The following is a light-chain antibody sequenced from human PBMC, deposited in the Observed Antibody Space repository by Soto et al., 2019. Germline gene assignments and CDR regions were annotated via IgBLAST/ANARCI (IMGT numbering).Light chain of an antibody. V-gene: IGLV4-69*01. CDR1: SAHSGDA. CDR3: QTWGPGIRV. Sequence: QLVLTQSPSASASLGAPVTLTCTLSSAHSGDAIAWHQQQPGKGPRYLLRINRDGSHTKGDGIPDRFSGSTSGAERRLTISSLQSEEEADYYCQTWGPGIRVFGGGTKLTVL. CDR2: INRDGSH. J-gene: IGLJ2*01.